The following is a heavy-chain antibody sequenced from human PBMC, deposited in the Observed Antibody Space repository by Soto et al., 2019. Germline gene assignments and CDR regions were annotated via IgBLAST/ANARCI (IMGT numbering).Heavy chain of an antibody. V-gene: IGHV4-4*02. J-gene: IGHJ6*03. CDR1: SGSISSSNW. Sequence: QVQLQESGPGLVKPSGTLSLTCAVSSGSISSSNWWSWVRQPPGKGLEWIGEIYHSGSTNYNPSLKSRVTISVDKSANHFSLKLSSVTAADTAVYYCARGPLELLNYYYYYMDVWGKGTTVTVSS. CDR3: ARGPLELLNYYYYYMDV. CDR2: IYHSGST. D-gene: IGHD1-7*01.